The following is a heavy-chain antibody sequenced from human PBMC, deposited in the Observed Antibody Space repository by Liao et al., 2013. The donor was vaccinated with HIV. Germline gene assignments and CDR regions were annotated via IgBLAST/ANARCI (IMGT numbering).Heavy chain of an antibody. Sequence: QVQLQGSGPGLVKPSQTLSLTCVVPGGSMNSGGYSWNWIRQPPGKGLEWIGCVYLSGSTNYNPSLKSRVTISVDTSKNQFSLKLSSVTAADTAVYYCARGGGGMTTVTTWYFHHWGQGTLVTVSS. CDR2: VYLSGST. CDR1: GGSMNSGGYS. CDR3: ARGGGGMTTVTTWYFHH. V-gene: IGHV4-30-2*01. J-gene: IGHJ1*01. D-gene: IGHD4-17*01.